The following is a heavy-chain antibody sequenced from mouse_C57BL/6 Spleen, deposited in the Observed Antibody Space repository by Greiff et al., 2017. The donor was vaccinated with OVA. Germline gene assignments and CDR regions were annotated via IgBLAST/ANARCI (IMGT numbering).Heavy chain of an antibody. J-gene: IGHJ4*01. CDR1: GYTFTDYS. CDR2: INPNNGGT. Sequence: EVQLQQSGPELVNPGASVKISCKASGYTFTDYSMNWVKQSHGKSLEWIGDINPNNGGTSYNQKFKGKATLTVDKSSSTAYMELRSLTSEDSAVYYCARKRDSNFFMDYWGQGTSVTVSS. V-gene: IGHV1-26*01. D-gene: IGHD2-5*01. CDR3: ARKRDSNFFMDY.